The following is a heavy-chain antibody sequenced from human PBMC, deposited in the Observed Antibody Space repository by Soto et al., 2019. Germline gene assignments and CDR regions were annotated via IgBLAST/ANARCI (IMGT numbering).Heavy chain of an antibody. J-gene: IGHJ3*02. Sequence: GGSLRLSCAASGFTFSSYGMHWVRQAPGKGLEWVAVIWYDGSNKYYADSVKGQFTISSDNSKNTLYLQMNSLRAEDTAVYYCATRVGDCSGGSCLDDAFDIWGQGTMVTVSS. V-gene: IGHV3-33*01. CDR2: IWYDGSNK. D-gene: IGHD2-15*01. CDR1: GFTFSSYG. CDR3: ATRVGDCSGGSCLDDAFDI.